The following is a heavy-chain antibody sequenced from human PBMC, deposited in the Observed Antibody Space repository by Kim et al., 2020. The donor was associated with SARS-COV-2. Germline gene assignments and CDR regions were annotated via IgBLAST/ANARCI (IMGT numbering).Heavy chain of an antibody. J-gene: IGHJ5*02. V-gene: IGHV4-39*01. CDR1: GGSISSSGYY. D-gene: IGHD6-6*01. Sequence: SETLSLTCTVSGGSISSSGYYWGWIRQPPGKELEWIGNIYYSGSTCYNPSLESRVTISVDRSKNQFSLKLNSVTAADTALYYCARLQYSSSSFDPWGQGTLVTVSS. CDR2: IYYSGST. CDR3: ARLQYSSSSFDP.